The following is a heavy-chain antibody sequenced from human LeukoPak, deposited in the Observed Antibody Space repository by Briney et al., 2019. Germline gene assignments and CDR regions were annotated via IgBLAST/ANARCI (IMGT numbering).Heavy chain of an antibody. CDR1: GYTLTELS. CDR2: FDPEDGET. V-gene: IGHV1-24*01. Sequence: GASEKVSCKVSGYTLTELSMHWVRQAPGKGLEGMGGFDPEDGETIYAQKFQGRVTMTEDTSTDTAYMELSSLRSEDTAVYYCATFRYYYDSSGYKYWGQGTLVTVSS. D-gene: IGHD3-22*01. J-gene: IGHJ4*02. CDR3: ATFRYYYDSSGYKY.